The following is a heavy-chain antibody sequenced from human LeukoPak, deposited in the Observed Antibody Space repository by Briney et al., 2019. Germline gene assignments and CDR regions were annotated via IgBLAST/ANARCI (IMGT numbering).Heavy chain of an antibody. CDR2: IYSNDDK. Sequence: SGPTLVNPTQTLTVTCTFSGFSLSTSGVGVGWIRQPPGKALEWLALIYSNDDKRYSPSLKSRLTITKDHAKNQVVLTMTNMDPVDTATYYCAHEGYYQGYFDYWGQGTLVTVSS. J-gene: IGHJ4*02. D-gene: IGHD3-22*01. CDR1: GFSLSTSGVG. CDR3: AHEGYYQGYFDY. V-gene: IGHV2-5*01.